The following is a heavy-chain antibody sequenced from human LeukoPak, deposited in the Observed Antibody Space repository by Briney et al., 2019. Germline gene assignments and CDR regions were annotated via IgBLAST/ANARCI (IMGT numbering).Heavy chain of an antibody. CDR2: IKDDGSVQ. V-gene: IGHV3-7*04. CDR3: VRRGYSYQSPRLDS. D-gene: IGHD5-18*01. J-gene: IGHJ4*02. CDR1: GFTFSEYW. Sequence: GGSLRLSCAVSGFTFSEYWMSWVRKSPGNGLEWVPNIKDDGSVQYYVDSVKGRFTISRDNAKNSLYLQMNSLRAEDTAVYYCVRRGYSYQSPRLDSWGQGTLVTVSS.